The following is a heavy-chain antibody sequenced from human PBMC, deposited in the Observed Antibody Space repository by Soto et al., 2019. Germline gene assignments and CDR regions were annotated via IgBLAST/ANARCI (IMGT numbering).Heavy chain of an antibody. Sequence: PVGSLRLSCAASGFTFSSYAMSWVRQAPGKGLEWVSAISGGGVATNYADSVKGRFTISRDNSKNTLYLQMNSLRAEDTAVYYCAKGRESSGSYRPFDYWGQGTPVTVSS. CDR3: AKGRESSGSYRPFDY. J-gene: IGHJ4*02. CDR1: GFTFSSYA. D-gene: IGHD3-22*01. V-gene: IGHV3-23*01. CDR2: ISGGGVAT.